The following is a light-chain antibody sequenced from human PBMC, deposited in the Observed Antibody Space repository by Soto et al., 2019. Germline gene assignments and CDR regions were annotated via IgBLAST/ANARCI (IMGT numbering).Light chain of an antibody. J-gene: IGKJ1*01. V-gene: IGKV3-20*01. CDR1: QSVSSSY. CDR2: AAS. Sequence: EIVLTQSPGTLSFSPGERATLSCRASQSVSSSYLAWYQQKPGQAPRLLIFAASNRATGIPARFSGSGSGTDFTLTISSLQSEDFAIYHCQQYERWPPWTFGQGTKVDNK. CDR3: QQYERWPPWT.